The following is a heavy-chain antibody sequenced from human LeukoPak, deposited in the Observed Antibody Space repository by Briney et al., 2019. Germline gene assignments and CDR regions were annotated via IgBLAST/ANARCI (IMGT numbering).Heavy chain of an antibody. CDR2: ISSSSSYT. Sequence: GGSLRLSCAASGFTFSDHYMSWIRQAPGKGLEWVSYISSSSSYTNYADSVKGRFTISRDNAKNSLYLQMNSLRAEDTAVYYCARESYSSTGLDVWGKGTTVTVSS. CDR1: GFTFSDHY. J-gene: IGHJ6*04. CDR3: ARESYSSTGLDV. V-gene: IGHV3-11*06. D-gene: IGHD6-19*01.